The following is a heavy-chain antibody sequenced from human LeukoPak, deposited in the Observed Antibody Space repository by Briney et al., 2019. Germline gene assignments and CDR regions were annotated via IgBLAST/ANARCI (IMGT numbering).Heavy chain of an antibody. V-gene: IGHV5-51*01. CDR3: ARHPSYTSGWPLDY. D-gene: IGHD6-19*01. J-gene: IGHJ4*02. Sequence: GESLKISCKGSGYSFTTYWIGWVRQMPGKGLEWMGIIYSGDSETRYSPSFQGQVTISADKSISTAYLQWSGLKASDTAMYYCARHPSYTSGWPLDYWGQGTLVTVSS. CDR2: IYSGDSET. CDR1: GYSFTTYW.